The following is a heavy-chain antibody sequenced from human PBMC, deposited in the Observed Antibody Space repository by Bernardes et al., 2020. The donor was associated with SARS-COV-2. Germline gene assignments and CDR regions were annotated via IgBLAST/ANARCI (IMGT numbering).Heavy chain of an antibody. CDR3: AREDTAMLLSHAFDI. J-gene: IGHJ3*02. CDR1: GGSFSLYY. D-gene: IGHD5-18*01. V-gene: IGHV4-59*01. Sequence: SETLSLTCTVSGGSFSLYYWSWIRQPPGKGLEWIGYISDSGTTNYNPSLKSRVTISLDTSKRQFSLKVSSVTAADTAVYYCAREDTAMLLSHAFDIWGQGTLVTVSS. CDR2: ISDSGTT.